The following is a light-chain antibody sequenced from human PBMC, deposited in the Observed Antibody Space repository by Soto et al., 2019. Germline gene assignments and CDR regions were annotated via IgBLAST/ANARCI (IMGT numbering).Light chain of an antibody. CDR3: HQYNNWPWT. V-gene: IGKV3-15*01. J-gene: IGKJ1*01. Sequence: ETVMTQSPVTLSVSPGDTATLSCMASHRVSSHLAWYQQKPGQAPRLLIYAASTRATGIPVRFSGSGSETEFTLTIRSLQSEDSALYYCHQYNNWPWTFGKGTKLDI. CDR2: AAS. CDR1: HRVSSH.